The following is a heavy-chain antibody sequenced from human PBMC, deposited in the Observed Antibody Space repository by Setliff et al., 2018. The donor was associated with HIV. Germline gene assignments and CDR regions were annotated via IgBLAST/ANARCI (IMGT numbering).Heavy chain of an antibody. CDR2: IYQSVSI. Sequence: PSETLSLTCAASGYSINSGFSRAWIRQPPGQGPQWIGSIYQSVSIYYNPSLPSRVTISVDSSTNQFSLNLFSVTAADTAVYYCARPRRVRSRAWYWFDIWGQGTLVTVSS. D-gene: IGHD6-19*01. V-gene: IGHV4-38-2*01. CDR1: GYSINSGFS. CDR3: ARPRRVRSRAWYWFDI. J-gene: IGHJ5*02.